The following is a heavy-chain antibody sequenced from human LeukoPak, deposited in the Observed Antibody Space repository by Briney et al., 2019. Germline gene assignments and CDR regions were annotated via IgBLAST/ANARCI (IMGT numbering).Heavy chain of an antibody. CDR1: GFTFSNFW. CDR3: AREGQDLDY. V-gene: IGHV3-7*01. J-gene: IGHJ4*02. Sequence: GGSLRLSCVASGFTFSNFWISWVRQAPGKGLEWVANIKQDGSEKNYVDSVKGRFTISRDNAANSLHLQMSSLRVEDTALYYCAREGQDLDYWGQGTLVAVST. D-gene: IGHD2-15*01. CDR2: IKQDGSEK.